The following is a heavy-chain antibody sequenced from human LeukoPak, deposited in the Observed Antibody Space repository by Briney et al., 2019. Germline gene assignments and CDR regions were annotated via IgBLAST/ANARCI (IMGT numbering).Heavy chain of an antibody. CDR2: INHSGST. CDR3: ARGPSITAAGNFDY. J-gene: IGHJ4*02. Sequence: SETLSLTCAVSDGSFSGYYWSWIRQPPGKGLEWIGEINHSGSTNYNPSLKSRVTVSVDTSKNQFSLKLSSVTAADTAVYYCARGPSITAAGNFDYWGQGTLVTVSS. D-gene: IGHD6-13*01. V-gene: IGHV4-34*01. CDR1: DGSFSGYY.